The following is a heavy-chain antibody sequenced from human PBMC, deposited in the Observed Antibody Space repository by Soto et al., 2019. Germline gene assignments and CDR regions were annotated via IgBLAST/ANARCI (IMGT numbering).Heavy chain of an antibody. D-gene: IGHD1-26*01. CDR3: ARRRGELPTYYYYYYGMDV. CDR1: GYSFTSYW. J-gene: IGHJ6*02. CDR2: IYPGDSDT. Sequence: ESLKISCKGSGYSFTSYWIGWVRQMPGKGLEWMGIIYPGDSDTRYSPSFQGQVTISADKSISTAYLQWSSLKASDTAMYYCARRRGELPTYYYYYYGMDVWGQGTTVTVSS. V-gene: IGHV5-51*01.